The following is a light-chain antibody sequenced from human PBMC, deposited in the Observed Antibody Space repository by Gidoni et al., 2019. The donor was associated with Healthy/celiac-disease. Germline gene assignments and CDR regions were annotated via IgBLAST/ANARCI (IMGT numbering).Light chain of an antibody. J-gene: IGKJ3*01. CDR2: GAS. CDR1: QSVSSSY. V-gene: IGKV3-20*01. Sequence: EIVLTQSPVTLSLSPGERATLPCRASQSVSSSYLAWYQQKPGQAPRLLIYGASSRATGIPDRFSGSGSGTDFTFTISILEPEDFAVYYCQQYGSSPPIFTFGPGTKVEIK. CDR3: QQYGSSPPIFT.